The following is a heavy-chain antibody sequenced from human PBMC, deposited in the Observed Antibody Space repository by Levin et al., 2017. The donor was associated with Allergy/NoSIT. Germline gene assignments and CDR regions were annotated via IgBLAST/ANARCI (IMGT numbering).Heavy chain of an antibody. CDR1: GFTFSSSA. CDR2: ISTSSDYI. D-gene: IGHD6-13*01. J-gene: IGHJ4*02. CDR3: AKGGLQLGYSFDS. Sequence: PSETLSLTCAASGFTFSSSAMSWVRQAPGKGLEWVSAISTSSDYIFYADSVKGRFTISRDNSKNRLYLQMSSLRVEDTAVYFCAKGGLQLGYSFDSWGQGALVTVSS. V-gene: IGHV3-23*01.